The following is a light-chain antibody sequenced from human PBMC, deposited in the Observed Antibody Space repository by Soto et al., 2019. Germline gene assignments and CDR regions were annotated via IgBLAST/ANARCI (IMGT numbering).Light chain of an antibody. CDR1: QSVSSSY. CDR3: QQYGSSQT. CDR2: GAS. Sequence: EIVLTQCPGALSLSPGERSTLSSRASQSVSSSYLAWYQQKPGQAPRLLIYGASSRATGIRDRFSGSGSGTDFTLTISRLEPEDLAVYYCQQYGSSQTFGQGTKV. J-gene: IGKJ1*01. V-gene: IGKV3-20*01.